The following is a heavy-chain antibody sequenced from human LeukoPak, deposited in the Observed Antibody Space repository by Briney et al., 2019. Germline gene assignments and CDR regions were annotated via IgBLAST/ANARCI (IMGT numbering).Heavy chain of an antibody. Sequence: GGSLRLSCAASGFIFSRDSMNWVRQAPGRGLEWISYISRDSDIRYYADSVRGRFHISRDNAKNSLYLQMNSLRAEDTAVYYCARDFGQSYGMDVWGQGTTVTVSS. CDR1: GFIFSRDS. CDR3: ARDFGQSYGMDV. D-gene: IGHD3-3*01. CDR2: ISRDSDIR. V-gene: IGHV3-48*04. J-gene: IGHJ6*02.